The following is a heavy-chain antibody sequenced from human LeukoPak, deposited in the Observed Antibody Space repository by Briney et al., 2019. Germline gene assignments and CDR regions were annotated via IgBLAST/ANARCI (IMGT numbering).Heavy chain of an antibody. J-gene: IGHJ3*02. CDR3: AKDPYSGSYYLDAFDI. CDR2: VSTSGAAT. D-gene: IGHD1-26*01. Sequence: GGSLRLSCAASGFTVSSNYMSWVRQAPGKGLEWVSTVSTSGAATYYTDSVQGRFTISRDNSENTLYLQMNSLRAEDTAVYYCAKDPYSGSYYLDAFDIWGQGTMVTVSS. CDR1: GFTVSSNY. V-gene: IGHV3-23*01.